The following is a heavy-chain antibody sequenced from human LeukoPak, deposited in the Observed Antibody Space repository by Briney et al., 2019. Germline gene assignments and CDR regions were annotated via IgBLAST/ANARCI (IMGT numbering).Heavy chain of an antibody. V-gene: IGHV4-39*02. D-gene: IGHD3-22*01. CDR3: ARDRAYDSSGYYPRGLDYYYYMDV. J-gene: IGHJ6*03. CDR1: GGSISSSSYY. CDR2: IYYSGST. Sequence: NASETLSLTCTVSGGSISSSSYYWGWIRQPPGKGLEWIGSIYYSGSTYYNPSLKSRVTISVDTSKNQFSLKLSSVTAADTAVYYCARDRAYDSSGYYPRGLDYYYYMDVWGKGTTVTISS.